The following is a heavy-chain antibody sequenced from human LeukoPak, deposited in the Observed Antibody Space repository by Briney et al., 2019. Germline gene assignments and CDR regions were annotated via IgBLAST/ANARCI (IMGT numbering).Heavy chain of an antibody. Sequence: GGSLRLSCAASGFTFSSYGMHWVRQAPGKGLEWVAFIRYDGSNKYYADSVKGRFTISRDNPKNTLYLQMNSLRAEDTAVYYCAKASDYYGSGRGNHYYYGMDVWGQGTTVTVSS. J-gene: IGHJ6*02. CDR3: AKASDYYGSGRGNHYYYGMDV. D-gene: IGHD3-10*01. CDR1: GFTFSSYG. V-gene: IGHV3-30*02. CDR2: IRYDGSNK.